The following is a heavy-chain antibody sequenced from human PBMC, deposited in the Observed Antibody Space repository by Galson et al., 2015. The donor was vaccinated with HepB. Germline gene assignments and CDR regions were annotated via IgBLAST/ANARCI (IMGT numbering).Heavy chain of an antibody. V-gene: IGHV5-51*03. CDR2: IYPGDSDT. CDR3: ARRRRAARGQGPTWFDP. J-gene: IGHJ5*02. Sequence: QSGAEVKKPGESLKISCKGSGSSFTSYWIGWVRQMPGKGLEWMGIIYPGDSDTRYSPSFQGQVTISADKSISTAYLQWSNLKASDTAMYYCARRRRAARGQGPTWFDPWGQGTLVTVSS. D-gene: IGHD6-6*01. CDR1: GSSFTSYW.